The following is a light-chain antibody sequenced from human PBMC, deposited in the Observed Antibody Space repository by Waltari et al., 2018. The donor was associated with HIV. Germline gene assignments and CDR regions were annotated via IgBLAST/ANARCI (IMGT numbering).Light chain of an antibody. CDR1: QSVSSTY. Sequence: EIVLTQPPGTLSLSPGERATLSCRASQSVSSTYLAWYQQKPGQAPRLLIYGASSRATGIPDRFSGSGSGTDFTLTISRLEPEDFAVYYCQQYGSSPRSITFGQGTRLEIK. J-gene: IGKJ5*01. CDR3: QQYGSSPRSIT. V-gene: IGKV3-20*01. CDR2: GAS.